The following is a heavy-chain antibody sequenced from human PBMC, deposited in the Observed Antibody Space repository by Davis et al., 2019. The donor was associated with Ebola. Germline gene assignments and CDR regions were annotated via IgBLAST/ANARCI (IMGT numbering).Heavy chain of an antibody. J-gene: IGHJ4*02. D-gene: IGHD1-26*01. CDR2: INADDGNT. V-gene: IGHV1-18*04. CDR3: ARDGRPFYSGRYPGNCDY. Sequence: ASVPVPCMVSRYSLPSYGISGVRQAPAQGLEWMGWINADDGNTHYAQKLQGRVTMTTDTSTTTAYMELRSLRSDDTAVYYCARDGRPFYSGRYPGNCDYWGQGTLVTVAS. CDR1: RYSLPSYG.